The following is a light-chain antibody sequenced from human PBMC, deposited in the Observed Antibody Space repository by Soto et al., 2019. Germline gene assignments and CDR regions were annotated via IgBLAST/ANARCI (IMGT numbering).Light chain of an antibody. CDR2: EGS. V-gene: IGLV2-23*01. CDR3: CSYAGSSTFV. Sequence: QSALTQPASVSGSPGQSITISCTGTSSDVGSYNLVSWCQQHPGKAPKPMIYEGSKRPSGVSNRFSGSKSGNTASLTISGLQAEDEADYYCCSYAGSSTFVFGTGTKLTVL. J-gene: IGLJ1*01. CDR1: SSDVGSYNL.